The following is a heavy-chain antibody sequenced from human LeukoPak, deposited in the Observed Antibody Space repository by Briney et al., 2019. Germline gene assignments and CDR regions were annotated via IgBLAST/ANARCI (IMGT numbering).Heavy chain of an antibody. V-gene: IGHV1-2*02. CDR2: INPNSGGT. J-gene: IGHJ5*02. CDR1: GYTFTGYY. CDR3: ARVRACSGGSCYGEDNWFDP. Sequence: ASVKVSCKASGYTFTGYYMHWVRQAPGQGLEWMGWINPNSGGTNYAKKFQGRVTMTRDTSISTAYMELSRLRSDDTAVYYCARVRACSGGSCYGEDNWFDPWGQGTLVTVSS. D-gene: IGHD2-15*01.